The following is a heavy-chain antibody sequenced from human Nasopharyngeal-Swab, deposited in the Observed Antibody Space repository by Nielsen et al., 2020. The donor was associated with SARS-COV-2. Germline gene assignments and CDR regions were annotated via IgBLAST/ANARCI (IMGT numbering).Heavy chain of an antibody. J-gene: IGHJ4*02. V-gene: IGHV1-2*06. Sequence: ASVKVSCKASGYTFTGYYMHWVRQAPGQGLEWMGRINSNSGDTKYAQKFQGGVTMTRDTSISTADMELSRLRSDDTAVYYCARGNSYGYDYWGQGILVTVSS. D-gene: IGHD5-18*01. CDR2: INSNSGDT. CDR1: GYTFTGYY. CDR3: ARGNSYGYDY.